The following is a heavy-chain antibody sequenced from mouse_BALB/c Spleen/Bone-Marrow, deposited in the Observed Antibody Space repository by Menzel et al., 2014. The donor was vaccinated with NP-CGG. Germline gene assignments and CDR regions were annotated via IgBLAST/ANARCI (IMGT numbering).Heavy chain of an antibody. V-gene: IGHV14-3*02. CDR2: IEPANGNT. Sequence: VHVKQSGAEIVKPGASVKSSCTTSGFNIEDSYIYWMKQRPEQGLEWIGRIEPANGNTKYDPKFQGKATITVDTSSATAYLQLSSLTSEDTAVYYCARNYGSRLDYWGQGTTLTVSS. D-gene: IGHD1-1*01. CDR1: GFNIEDSY. J-gene: IGHJ2*01. CDR3: ARNYGSRLDY.